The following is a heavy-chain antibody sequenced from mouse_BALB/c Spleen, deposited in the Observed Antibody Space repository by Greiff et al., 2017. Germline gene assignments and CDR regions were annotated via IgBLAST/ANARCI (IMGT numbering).Heavy chain of an antibody. J-gene: IGHJ2*01. D-gene: IGHD1-1*01. Sequence: QVQLQQPGAELVKPGASVKLSCKASGYTFTSYWMHWVKQRPGQGLEWIGEIDPSDSYTNYNQKFKGKATLTVDKSSSTAYMQLSSLTSEDSAVYYCARSDTTVVLAYWGQGTTLTVSS. CDR2: IDPSDSYT. CDR1: GYTFTSYW. CDR3: ARSDTTVVLAY. V-gene: IGHV1-69*02.